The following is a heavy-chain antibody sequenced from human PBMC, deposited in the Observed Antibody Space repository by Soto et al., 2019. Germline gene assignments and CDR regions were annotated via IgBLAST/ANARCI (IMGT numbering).Heavy chain of an antibody. CDR3: ARFYMVRGVMGAFDI. Sequence: PSETLSLTCTVSGGSISSGGYYWSWIRQHPGKGLEWIGYIYYIGSTYYNPSLKSRFSISVDTSKNQFSLKLSSVTAADTAVYYCARFYMVRGVMGAFDIWGQGTMVTVSS. J-gene: IGHJ3*02. V-gene: IGHV4-31*03. CDR2: IYYIGST. D-gene: IGHD3-10*01. CDR1: GGSISSGGYY.